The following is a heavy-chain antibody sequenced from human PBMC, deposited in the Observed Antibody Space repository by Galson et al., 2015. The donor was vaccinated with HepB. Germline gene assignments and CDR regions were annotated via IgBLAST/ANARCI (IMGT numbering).Heavy chain of an antibody. V-gene: IGHV1-18*01. CDR1: GYTFTSYG. Sequence: SGYTFTSYGISWVRQAPGQGLEWMGWISAYNGNTNYAQKLQGRVTMTTDTSTSTAYMELRSLRSDDTAVYYCARDKDYYGSGSYWYYYYYYGMDVWGQGTTVTVSS. CDR3: ARDKDYYGSGSYWYYYYYYGMDV. D-gene: IGHD3-10*01. CDR2: ISAYNGNT. J-gene: IGHJ6*02.